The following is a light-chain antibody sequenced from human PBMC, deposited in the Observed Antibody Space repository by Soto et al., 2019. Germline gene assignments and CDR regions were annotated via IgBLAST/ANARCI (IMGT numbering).Light chain of an antibody. CDR3: QQPLA. CDR2: GAS. V-gene: IGKV3-20*01. J-gene: IGKJ4*01. Sequence: EIVLTQSPGTLSLSPGERATLSCRASQSVSSSYLAWYQQKPGQAPRLLFDGASSRATGITGRFSGSGSGPDFSRTVSGLEPEDFGLHCCQQPLAFGGGTKVEIK. CDR1: QSVSSSY.